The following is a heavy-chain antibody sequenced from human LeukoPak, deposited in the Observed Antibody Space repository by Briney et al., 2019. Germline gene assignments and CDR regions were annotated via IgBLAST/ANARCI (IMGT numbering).Heavy chain of an antibody. D-gene: IGHD3-22*01. Sequence: GGPLRLSCAASGFTFSSYSMNWVRQAPGKGLEWVSYISSSSSTIYYADSVKGRFTISRDNAKNSLYLQMNSLRAEDTAVYYCASSDSSGYYYGGHDAFDIWGQGTMVTVSS. J-gene: IGHJ3*02. V-gene: IGHV3-48*01. CDR1: GFTFSSYS. CDR3: ASSDSSGYYYGGHDAFDI. CDR2: ISSSSSTI.